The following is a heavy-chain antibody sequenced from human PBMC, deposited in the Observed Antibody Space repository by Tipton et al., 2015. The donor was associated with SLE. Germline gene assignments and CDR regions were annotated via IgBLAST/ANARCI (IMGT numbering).Heavy chain of an antibody. CDR2: INHSGST. D-gene: IGHD6-6*01. Sequence: TLSLTCAVYGGSFSGYYWSWIRQPPGKGLEWIGEINHSGSTNYNPSLKSRVTISVDPSKNQFSLKLSSVTAADTAVYYCARERESIAARLVLGPLDYWGQGTLVTVSS. CDR3: ARERESIAARLVLGPLDY. CDR1: GGSFSGYY. V-gene: IGHV4-34*01. J-gene: IGHJ4*02.